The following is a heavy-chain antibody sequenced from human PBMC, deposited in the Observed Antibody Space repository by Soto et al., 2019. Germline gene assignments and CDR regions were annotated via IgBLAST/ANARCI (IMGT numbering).Heavy chain of an antibody. J-gene: IGHJ5*02. Sequence: TSETLALTGTVSVGTISGYYWTWIRQSSGKGLEWIGRIYSSGGTKYNPSLQSRVTMSLDTSKNQFSLRLTSVTAADTAVYYCARGQRFSDSFDPWGQGTLVTVSS. CDR2: IYSSGGT. D-gene: IGHD3-3*01. CDR3: ARGQRFSDSFDP. CDR1: VGTISGYY. V-gene: IGHV4-4*07.